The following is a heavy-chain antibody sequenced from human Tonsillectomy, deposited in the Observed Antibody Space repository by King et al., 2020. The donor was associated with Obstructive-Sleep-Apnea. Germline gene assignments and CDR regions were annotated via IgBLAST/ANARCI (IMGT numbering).Heavy chain of an antibody. J-gene: IGHJ4*02. V-gene: IGHV1-18*01. CDR2: ISAYNGNT. CDR3: ARGVPYSSGWYPGQNDY. Sequence: QLVQSGAEVKKPGASVKVSCKASGYTFTSYGISWVRQAPGQGLGGMGWISAYNGNTNYAQKLQGRVTITTDTSTSTAYMELRGLRSDDTAVYDCARGVPYSSGWYPGQNDYWGQGTLVTVSS. CDR1: GYTFTSYG. D-gene: IGHD6-19*01.